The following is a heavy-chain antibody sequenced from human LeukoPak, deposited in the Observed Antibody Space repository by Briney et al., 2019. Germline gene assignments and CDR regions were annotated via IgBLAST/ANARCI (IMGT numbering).Heavy chain of an antibody. CDR2: ISYDGSNK. CDR1: GFTFSSYG. Sequence: GGSLRLSCAASGFTFSSYGMHWVRQAPGKGLEWVAVISYDGSNKYYADSVKGRFTISRDNSKNTLYLQMNSLRAEDTAVYYCARESPRVDYWGQGTLVTVSS. CDR3: ARESPRVDY. V-gene: IGHV3-30*03. J-gene: IGHJ4*02.